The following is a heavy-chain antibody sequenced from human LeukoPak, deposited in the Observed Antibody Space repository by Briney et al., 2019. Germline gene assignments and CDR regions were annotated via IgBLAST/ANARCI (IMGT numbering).Heavy chain of an antibody. CDR2: INHSGST. Sequence: PSETLSLTCTVPGDSISSSSYSWGWIRQPPGKGLEWIVEINHSGSTNYHPSLKSRVTIAVDTSKNQFSLKLSSGTAADTAVYYCARKRGIAAAKNRIFDYWGQGALVTVSS. D-gene: IGHD6-13*01. CDR1: GDSISSSSYS. J-gene: IGHJ4*02. CDR3: ARKRGIAAAKNRIFDY. V-gene: IGHV4-39*07.